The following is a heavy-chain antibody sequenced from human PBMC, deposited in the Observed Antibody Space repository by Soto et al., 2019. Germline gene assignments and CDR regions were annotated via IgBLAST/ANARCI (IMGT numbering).Heavy chain of an antibody. D-gene: IGHD3-10*01. CDR3: ARGLVGWFSDWLDP. V-gene: IGHV4-34*01. J-gene: IGHJ5*02. CDR1: GGSFSGYY. Sequence: SETLSLTCAVYGGSFSGYYWSWIRQPPGKGLEWIGEINHSGSTNYNPSLKSRVTISVDTSKNQFSLKLSSVTAADTAVYYCARGLVGWFSDWLDPWGQGTLVTVSS. CDR2: INHSGST.